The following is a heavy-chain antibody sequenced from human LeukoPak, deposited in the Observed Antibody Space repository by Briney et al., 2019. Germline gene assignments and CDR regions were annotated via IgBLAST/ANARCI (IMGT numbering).Heavy chain of an antibody. D-gene: IGHD1-20*01. V-gene: IGHV3-11*03. CDR2: ISSSSSYT. CDR3: AGTYNWNDALDY. CDR1: GFTFSDYY. Sequence: GGSLRLSCAASGFTFSDYYMSWIRQAPGKGLEWVSYISSSSSYTNYADSVKGRFTISRDNAKNSLYLQMNSLRAEDTAVYYCAGTYNWNDALDYWGQGTLVTVFS. J-gene: IGHJ4*02.